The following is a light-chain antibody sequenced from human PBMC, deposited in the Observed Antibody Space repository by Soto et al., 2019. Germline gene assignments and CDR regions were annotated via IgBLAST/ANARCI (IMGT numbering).Light chain of an antibody. J-gene: IGLJ1*01. V-gene: IGLV2-14*01. Sequence: QSALTQPASVSGSPGQSITISCTGTSSDVGGYNYVSWFQHHPGKAPKLIIYEVSYRPSGVSARFSGSKSGDTASLTISGLQAEDEADYYCSSFTNTITRYAFGTGTKLNVL. CDR3: SSFTNTITRYA. CDR1: SSDVGGYNY. CDR2: EVS.